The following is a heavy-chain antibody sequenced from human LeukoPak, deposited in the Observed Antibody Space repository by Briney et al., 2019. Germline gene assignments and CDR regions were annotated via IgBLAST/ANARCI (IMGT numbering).Heavy chain of an antibody. CDR2: IYHSGST. J-gene: IGHJ4*02. D-gene: IGHD1-26*01. V-gene: IGHV4-30-2*01. CDR3: ARDKWELHY. CDR1: GGSISSGGYS. Sequence: SQTLFLTCAVSGGSISSGGYSWSWIRQPPGKGLEWIGYIYHSGSTYYNPSLKSRVTISVDRSKNQFSLKLSSVTAADTAVYYCARDKWELHYWGQGTLVTVSS.